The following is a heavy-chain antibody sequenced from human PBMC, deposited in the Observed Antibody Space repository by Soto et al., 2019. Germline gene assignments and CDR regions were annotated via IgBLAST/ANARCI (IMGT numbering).Heavy chain of an antibody. V-gene: IGHV4-30-4*01. CDR1: GGSIISGDYY. CDR2: IYYSGST. J-gene: IGHJ5*02. CDR3: ARSQYYDSSLPDP. Sequence: PSETLSLTCTVSGGSIISGDYYWIWIRQPPGKGLEWIGYIYYSGSTYYNPSLKSRVTISIDTSKNQFSLKLSSVTAADTAVYYCARSQYYDSSLPDPWGQGTLVTVSS. D-gene: IGHD3-22*01.